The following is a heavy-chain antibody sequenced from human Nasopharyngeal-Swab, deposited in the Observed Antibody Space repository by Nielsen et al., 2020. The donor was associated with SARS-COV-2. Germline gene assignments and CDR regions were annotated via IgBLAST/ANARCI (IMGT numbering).Heavy chain of an antibody. Sequence: GESLKISCAASGFTFSSHSMNWVRQAPGKGLEWVSTISDSSRYIYYAESAKGRFTISRDNAKNTLFLQMDSLRAEDTAVYYCERDESWGGAYYYYAMDVWCQGTTVTVSS. CDR3: ERDESWGGAYYYYAMDV. CDR1: GFTFSSHS. CDR2: ISDSSRYI. D-gene: IGHD2-21*01. J-gene: IGHJ6*02. V-gene: IGHV3-21*01.